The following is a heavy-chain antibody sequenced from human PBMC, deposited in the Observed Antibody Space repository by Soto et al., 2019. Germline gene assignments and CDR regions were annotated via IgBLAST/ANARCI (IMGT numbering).Heavy chain of an antibody. Sequence: PGGSLRLSCAASGFTFSSYWMHWVRQAPGKGLVWVSRINSDGSSTSYADSVKGRFTISRDNAKNTLYLQMNSLRAEDTAVYYCARVYCSSTSCYVWGDYYYGMDVWGQGTTVTVSS. CDR1: GFTFSSYW. CDR3: ARVYCSSTSCYVWGDYYYGMDV. D-gene: IGHD2-2*01. J-gene: IGHJ6*02. V-gene: IGHV3-74*01. CDR2: INSDGSST.